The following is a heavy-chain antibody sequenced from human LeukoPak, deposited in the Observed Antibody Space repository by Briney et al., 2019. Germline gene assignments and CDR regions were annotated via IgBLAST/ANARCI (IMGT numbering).Heavy chain of an antibody. CDR2: ISGSGGST. D-gene: IGHD3-22*01. V-gene: IGHV3-23*01. J-gene: IGHJ3*02. CDR1: GFTFSSYA. CDR3: ARGWPQDDSSGYAFDI. Sequence: GGSLRLSCAASGFTFSSYAMSWVRQAPGKGLEWVSAISGSGGSTYYADSVKGRFTISRDNSKNTLYLQTNSLRAEDTAVYYCARGWPQDDSSGYAFDIWGQGTMVTVSS.